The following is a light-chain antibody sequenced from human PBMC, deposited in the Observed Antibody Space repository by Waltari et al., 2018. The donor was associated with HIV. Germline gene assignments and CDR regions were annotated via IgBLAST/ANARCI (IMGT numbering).Light chain of an antibody. V-gene: IGLV1-40*01. J-gene: IGLJ1*01. Sequence: QSVLTQPPSVSGAPGQRVTISCTGRRSNIGAGYEVHWYQQLPGTAPKLLTYGNNNRPSGVPDRFSGSKSGTSASLAVTGLQAEDEADYYCQSYDSSLSGYVFGTGTKVTVL. CDR3: QSYDSSLSGYV. CDR2: GNN. CDR1: RSNIGAGYE.